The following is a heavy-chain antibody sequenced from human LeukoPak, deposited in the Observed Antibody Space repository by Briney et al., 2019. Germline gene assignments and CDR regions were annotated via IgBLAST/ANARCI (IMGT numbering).Heavy chain of an antibody. Sequence: GSPRLSCAASGFSFSGHWMNWVCQPPGKGLEWVANIKADGSEKYYVDSVKGRFTISRDDTKRTVDLQMDNLRAEDTAIYYCAYRNNFEYWGQ. D-gene: IGHD1-26*01. CDR3: AYRNNFEY. V-gene: IGHV3-7*05. J-gene: IGHJ1*01. CDR1: GFSFSGHW. CDR2: IKADGSEK.